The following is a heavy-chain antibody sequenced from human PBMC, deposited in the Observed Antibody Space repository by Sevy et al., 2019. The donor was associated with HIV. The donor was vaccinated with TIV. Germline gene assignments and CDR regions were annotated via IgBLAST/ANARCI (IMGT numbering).Heavy chain of an antibody. CDR2: IYQDGSEK. D-gene: IGHD4-17*01. J-gene: IGHJ6*02. Sequence: GGSLRLSCAASGFSFRSYWMTWVRQAPGKGLEWVASIYQDGSEKYYMDSGKGRFTVYRDNAKNSLFLQMNSLRVEDTAVYYCAREGSYGDYMLSYYYGMDVWGQGTTVTVSS. CDR3: AREGSYGDYMLSYYYGMDV. CDR1: GFSFRSYW. V-gene: IGHV3-7*01.